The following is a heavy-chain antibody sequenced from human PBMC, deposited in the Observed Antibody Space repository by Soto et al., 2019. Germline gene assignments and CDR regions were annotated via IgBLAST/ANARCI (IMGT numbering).Heavy chain of an antibody. CDR2: IYPGDSDT. CDR1: GYSFTSYW. V-gene: IGHV5-51*01. D-gene: IGHD5-12*01. Sequence: GEPLKISCKGSGYSFTSYWIGWVRLMPGKGLEWMGIIYPGDSDTRYSPSFQGQVTISADKSISTAYLQWSSLKASDTAMYYCARPALGMATRYYFDYWGQGTLVTVSS. J-gene: IGHJ4*02. CDR3: ARPALGMATRYYFDY.